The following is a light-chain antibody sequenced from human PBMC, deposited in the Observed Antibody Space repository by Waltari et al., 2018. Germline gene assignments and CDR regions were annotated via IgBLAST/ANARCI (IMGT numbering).Light chain of an antibody. CDR3: YSRDSRDTTGDQYV. CDR2: AKK. V-gene: IGLV3-19*01. Sequence: SSELTQDPAVSVALGPTVRITCQGASLRKNFASWYQQRPGQAPLLVIFAKKNRPSGIPDRFSGSSSGDTASLTITGAQAEDEADYYCYSRDSRDTTGDQYVFGTGTKVTVL. CDR1: SLRKNF. J-gene: IGLJ1*01.